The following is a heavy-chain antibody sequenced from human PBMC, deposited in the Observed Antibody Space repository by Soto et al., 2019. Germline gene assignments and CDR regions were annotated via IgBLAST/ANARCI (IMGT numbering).Heavy chain of an antibody. Sequence: SETLSLTCSVSGASIRSYFWSWVRQPAGPGLEWIGHIYIRGTTSYNPSLEGRVTLSLDTSKNQVSLVVTSVTAADTAVYYCERKPYGRGNSYFFDPRGPGTQVNV. J-gene: IGHJ5*02. CDR1: GASIRSYF. CDR2: IYIRGTT. CDR3: ERKPYGRGNSYFFDP. V-gene: IGHV4-4*07. D-gene: IGHD3-10*01.